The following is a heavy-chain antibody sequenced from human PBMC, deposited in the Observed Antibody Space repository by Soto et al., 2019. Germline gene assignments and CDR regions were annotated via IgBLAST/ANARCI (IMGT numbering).Heavy chain of an antibody. CDR2: ISYGGSNK. D-gene: IGHD3-22*01. CDR3: ARDNPPFDSSGYLDY. Sequence: GGSLRLSCAASGFTFSSYAMHWVRQAPGKGLEWVAVISYGGSNKYYADSVKGRFTISRDNSKNTLYLQMNSLRAEDTAVYYCARDNPPFDSSGYLDYWGQGTLVTVSS. V-gene: IGHV3-30-3*01. CDR1: GFTFSSYA. J-gene: IGHJ4*02.